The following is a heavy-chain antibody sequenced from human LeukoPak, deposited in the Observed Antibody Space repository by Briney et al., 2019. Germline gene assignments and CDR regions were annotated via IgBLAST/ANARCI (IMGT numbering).Heavy chain of an antibody. CDR2: IYSGGST. CDR3: ARVNSERRNYYGMDV. Sequence: GRSLRLSCAASGFTVSSNYMSWVRQAPGKGLEWVSVIYSGGSTYYEDSVKGRFTISRDNSKNTLYLQMNSLRAEDTAVYYCARVNSERRNYYGMDVWGKGTTVTVSS. V-gene: IGHV3-53*01. CDR1: GFTVSSNY. J-gene: IGHJ6*04. D-gene: IGHD4-23*01.